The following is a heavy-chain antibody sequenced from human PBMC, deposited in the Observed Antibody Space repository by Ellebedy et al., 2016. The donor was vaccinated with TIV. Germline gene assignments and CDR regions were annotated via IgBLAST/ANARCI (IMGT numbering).Heavy chain of an antibody. V-gene: IGHV3-48*01. Sequence: GESLKISCGASGFSFSSYWMNWVRHAPGKGLEWVAYISHSSITINYADSVKGRFTVSRDNAKNSLSLQMNSLRAEDTAVYFCARDMGWGNERLNDAFDLWGQGTTVIVSS. CDR3: ARDMGWGNERLNDAFDL. CDR1: GFSFSSYW. J-gene: IGHJ3*01. D-gene: IGHD3-3*01. CDR2: ISHSSITI.